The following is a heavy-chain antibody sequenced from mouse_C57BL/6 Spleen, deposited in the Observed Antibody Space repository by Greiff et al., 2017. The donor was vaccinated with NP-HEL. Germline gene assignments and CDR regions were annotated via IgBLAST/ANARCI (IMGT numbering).Heavy chain of an antibody. V-gene: IGHV1-26*01. D-gene: IGHD3-3*01. Sequence: EVQLHQSGPELVKPGASVKISCKASGYTFTDYYMNWVKQSHGKSLEWIGDINPNNGGTSYNQKFKGKATLTVDKSSSTAYMELRSLTSEDSAVYYCARGLNGYYAMDYWGQGTSVTVSS. CDR1: GYTFTDYY. J-gene: IGHJ4*01. CDR2: INPNNGGT. CDR3: ARGLNGYYAMDY.